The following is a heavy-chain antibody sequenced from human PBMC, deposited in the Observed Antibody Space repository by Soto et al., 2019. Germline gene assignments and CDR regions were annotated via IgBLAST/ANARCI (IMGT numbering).Heavy chain of an antibody. Sequence: PSETLSLTCTVSGGSISSGGYYWSWIRQHPGKGLEWIGYIYYSGSTYYNPSLKSRVTISVDTSKNQFSLKLSSVTAADTAVYYCARDRGYYYDSSGYSLGYYGMDVWGQGTTVTVSS. CDR3: ARDRGYYYDSSGYSLGYYGMDV. CDR2: IYYSGST. D-gene: IGHD3-22*01. J-gene: IGHJ6*02. CDR1: GGSISSGGYY. V-gene: IGHV4-31*03.